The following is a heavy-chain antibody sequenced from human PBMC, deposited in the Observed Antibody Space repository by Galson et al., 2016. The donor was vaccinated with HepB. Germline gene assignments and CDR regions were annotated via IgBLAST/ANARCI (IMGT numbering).Heavy chain of an antibody. CDR1: GYRFTSYW. CDR2: IYPGDSDT. V-gene: IGHV5-51*01. Sequence: QSGAEVKKPGESLKISCKGSGYRFTSYWIGWVRQIPGKGLEWMGIIYPGDSDTRYSPSFRGQVTISTDKSISTAYLQWSSLKASDTAIYYCARSDRDYDILNEVLFGWFDSWGQGTLLTVSS. D-gene: IGHD3-9*01. J-gene: IGHJ5*01. CDR3: ARSDRDYDILNEVLFGWFDS.